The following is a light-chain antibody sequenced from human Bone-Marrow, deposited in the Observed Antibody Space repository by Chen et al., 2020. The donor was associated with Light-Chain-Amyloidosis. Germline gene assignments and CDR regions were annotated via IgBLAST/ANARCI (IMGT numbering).Light chain of an antibody. V-gene: IGLV2-14*01. CDR1: SNDVGGDNH. J-gene: IGLJ1*01. CDR3: SSYTITNTLV. Sequence: QSALTQPAPVSGAPGQSIPISCTGTSNDVGGDNHVSWYQQHPDKAPKLMIYEFTKRPSWVPDRFSGSKSDNTASLTISGLQTEDEADYFCSSYTITNTLVFGSGTRVTVL. CDR2: EFT.